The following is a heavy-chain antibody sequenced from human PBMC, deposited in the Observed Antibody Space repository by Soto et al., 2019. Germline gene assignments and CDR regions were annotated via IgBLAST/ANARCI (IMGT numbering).Heavy chain of an antibody. V-gene: IGHV4-59*12. Sequence: QVQLQESGPGLVKPSETLSLTCTMSGGSFSPNYWSWIRQPPGKALEWVGYIYYGGTSSYNPSLKCRFTISLDTSKSQVSLRLSSVTAADTAVYYCARLGAYYQSLDPWGPGTLVTVSS. J-gene: IGHJ5*02. CDR3: ARLGAYYQSLDP. D-gene: IGHD2-21*01. CDR1: GGSFSPNY. CDR2: IYYGGTS.